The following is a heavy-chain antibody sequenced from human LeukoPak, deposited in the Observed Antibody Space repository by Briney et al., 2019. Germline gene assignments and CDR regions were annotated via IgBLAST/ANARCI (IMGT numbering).Heavy chain of an antibody. CDR3: ARYSSSWYYFDY. CDR1: GGSISSYY. Sequence: SETLSLTCTVSGGSISSYYWTWIRQPAGKGLEWIGRIHASGSTSSNPSLKSRVTVSLDTSKNQFSLRLSSMTAADTAVYYCARYSSSWYYFDYWGQGTLVTVSS. CDR2: IHASGST. J-gene: IGHJ4*02. V-gene: IGHV4-4*07. D-gene: IGHD6-13*01.